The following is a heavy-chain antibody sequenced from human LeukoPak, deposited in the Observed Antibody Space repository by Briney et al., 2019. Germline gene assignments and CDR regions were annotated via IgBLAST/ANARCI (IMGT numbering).Heavy chain of an antibody. CDR3: ARDRVPAAIRSYYYYYMDV. CDR2: IIPIFGTT. D-gene: IGHD2-2*02. J-gene: IGHJ6*03. Sequence: ASVKVSCKASGGTFNSYAISWVRQAPGQGLEWMGGIIPIFGTTNYARKFRGRVTLTADESTSTAYMELSSLRSEDTAVYYCARDRVPAAIRSYYYYYMDVWGKGTTVTVSS. CDR1: GGTFNSYA. V-gene: IGHV1-69*13.